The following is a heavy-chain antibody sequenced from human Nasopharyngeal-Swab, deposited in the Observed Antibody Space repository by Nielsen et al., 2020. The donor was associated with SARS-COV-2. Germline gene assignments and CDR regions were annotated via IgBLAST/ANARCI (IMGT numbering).Heavy chain of an antibody. J-gene: IGHJ6*02. Sequence: KVSCKGSGYSFTSYWIAWVRQMPGESLEWMGVIYPRDSDTRNSPSFQGQVPISADKSIITAYLQWSSLKASDTAMYYCVRPEGVATSFKYYFQYGMDVWVQGTMVTVPS. CDR1: GYSFTSYW. CDR3: VRPEGVATSFKYYFQYGMDV. V-gene: IGHV5-51*01. D-gene: IGHD5-12*01. CDR2: IYPRDSDT.